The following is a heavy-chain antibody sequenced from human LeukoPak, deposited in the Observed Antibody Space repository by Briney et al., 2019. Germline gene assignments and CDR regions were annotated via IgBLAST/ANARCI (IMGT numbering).Heavy chain of an antibody. CDR3: ARAHLVQGSDAHLAPFDY. V-gene: IGHV1-69*10. J-gene: IGHJ4*02. CDR1: GGTFSSYA. D-gene: IGHD2-15*01. CDR2: IIPILGIA. Sequence: GASVKVSCKASGGTFSSYAISWVRQAPGQGLEWMGGIIPILGIANYAQKFQGRVTITADKSTSTAYMELSSLRSEDTAVYYCARAHLVQGSDAHLAPFDYWGQGTLVTVSS.